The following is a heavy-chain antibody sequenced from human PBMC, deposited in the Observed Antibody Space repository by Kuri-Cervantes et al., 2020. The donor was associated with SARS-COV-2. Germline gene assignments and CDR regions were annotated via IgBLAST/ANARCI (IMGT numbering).Heavy chain of an antibody. Sequence: GESLKISCAASGFTFSSYAMHWVRQAPGKGLEWVAVISYDGSNKYYADSAKGRFTISRDNSKNTLYLQMNSLRAEDTAVYYCARDQRVVVAATPTDFDYWGQGTLVTVSS. D-gene: IGHD2-15*01. CDR1: GFTFSSYA. J-gene: IGHJ4*02. CDR2: ISYDGSNK. V-gene: IGHV3-30*07. CDR3: ARDQRVVVAATPTDFDY.